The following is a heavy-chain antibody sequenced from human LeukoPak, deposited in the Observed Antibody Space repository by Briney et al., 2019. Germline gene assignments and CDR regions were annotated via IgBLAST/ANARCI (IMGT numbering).Heavy chain of an antibody. CDR3: ARDATYYDILTGYPHSYGMDV. Sequence: ASVKVSCKASGYTFTSYGISWVRQAPAQGLDWMEWISAYNGNTNYAQKLQGRVTMTTDTSTSTAYMELRSLRSDDTAVYYCARDATYYDILTGYPHSYGMDVWGQGTTVTVSS. CDR2: ISAYNGNT. V-gene: IGHV1-18*01. CDR1: GYTFTSYG. J-gene: IGHJ6*02. D-gene: IGHD3-9*01.